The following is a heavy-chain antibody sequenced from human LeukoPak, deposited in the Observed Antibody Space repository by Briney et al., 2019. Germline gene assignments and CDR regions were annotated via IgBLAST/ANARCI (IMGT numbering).Heavy chain of an antibody. V-gene: IGHV4-59*01. D-gene: IGHD6-13*01. CDR3: ASSEAAAGRIDY. J-gene: IGHJ4*02. CDR1: GGSISSYY. CDR2: IYYSGST. Sequence: SETLSLTCTVSGGSISSYYWSWIRQPPGKGLEWIGYIYYSGSTNYNPSLKSRVTISVDTSKNQFSLKLSSVTAADTAVYYCASSEAAAGRIDYWGQGTLVTVSS.